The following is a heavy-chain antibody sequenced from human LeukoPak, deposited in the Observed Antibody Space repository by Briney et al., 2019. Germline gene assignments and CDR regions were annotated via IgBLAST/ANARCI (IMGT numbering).Heavy chain of an antibody. D-gene: IGHD3-10*01. Sequence: GGSLRLSCAASGFTFSSYSMNWVRQAPGKGLEWVSSISSSSSYIYYADSVKGRFTISRDNAKNSLYPQMNSLRAEDTAVYYCAKVLLWFGELLFGGQGALVTVLS. CDR3: AKVLLWFGELLF. V-gene: IGHV3-21*01. CDR2: ISSSSSYI. J-gene: IGHJ4*02. CDR1: GFTFSSYS.